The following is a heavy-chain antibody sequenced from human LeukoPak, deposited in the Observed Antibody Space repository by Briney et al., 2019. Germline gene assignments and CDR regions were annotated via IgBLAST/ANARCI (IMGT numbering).Heavy chain of an antibody. D-gene: IGHD3-3*01. J-gene: IGHJ4*02. Sequence: SGPTLVNPTQTLTLTCTFSGFSLSTSGVGVGWIRQPPGKALEWLALIYWDDDKRYSASLKSRLTITKDTSKNQVVLTMTNMDPVDTATYYCAHRSITIFGVAFDYWGQGTLVTVSS. V-gene: IGHV2-5*02. CDR3: AHRSITIFGVAFDY. CDR1: GFSLSTSGVG. CDR2: IYWDDDK.